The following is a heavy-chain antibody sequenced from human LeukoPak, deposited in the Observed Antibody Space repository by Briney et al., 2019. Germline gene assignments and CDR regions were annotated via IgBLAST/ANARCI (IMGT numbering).Heavy chain of an antibody. V-gene: IGHV3-48*04. CDR2: ITSSSSTI. J-gene: IGHJ4*02. CDR1: EFTFSGYT. Sequence: PGGSLRLSCAGAEFTFSGYTMNWVRQAPGKGLEWVSYITSSSSTIYYADSVKGRFTISRDNAKNSLYLQMNSLRAEDTAVYYCARQPDCSGGSCYPDYWGQGTLVTVSS. CDR3: ARQPDCSGGSCYPDY. D-gene: IGHD2-15*01.